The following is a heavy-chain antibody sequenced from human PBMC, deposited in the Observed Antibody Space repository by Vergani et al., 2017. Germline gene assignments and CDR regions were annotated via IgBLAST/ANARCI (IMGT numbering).Heavy chain of an antibody. V-gene: IGHV4-39*01. CDR3: ARQRPGSGWSPGDFDD. D-gene: IGHD6-19*01. CDR2: IYYSGLT. J-gene: IGHJ4*02. CDR1: ADSISSGSYY. Sequence: QVKLQESGPGLVKPSETLFLTCTVSADSISSGSYYWGWIRQPPGKSLEWIGSIYYSGLTYYNPSLKSRVAISVDPSKNQFSLKVTSVTAADTAVYFCARQRPGSGWSPGDFDDWGQGILVTVSS.